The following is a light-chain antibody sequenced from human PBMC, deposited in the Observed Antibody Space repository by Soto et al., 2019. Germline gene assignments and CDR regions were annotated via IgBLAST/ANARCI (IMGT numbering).Light chain of an antibody. CDR3: CSYAGSGVYV. J-gene: IGLJ1*01. CDR2: EVI. CDR1: SSDVGTYNL. V-gene: IGLV2-23*02. Sequence: SVLRQPASWSGSPGQSITLSYPGTSSDVGTYNLVSWYQQHPGKAPKLMIYEVIKRPSGVSNRFSGSKSGNTASLTISGIQAEEEADYYCCSYAGSGVYVFGTGTKVT.